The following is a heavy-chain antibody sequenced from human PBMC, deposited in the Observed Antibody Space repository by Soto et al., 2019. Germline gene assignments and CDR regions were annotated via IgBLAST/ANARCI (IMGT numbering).Heavy chain of an antibody. V-gene: IGHV1-69*02. CDR1: GDTFNFYT. D-gene: IGHD3-10*01. CDR3: ATNYGSGSTHFDY. CDR2: IIPMLGMS. J-gene: IGHJ4*02. Sequence: QVQLVQSGAEVKTPGSSVKVSCTASGDTFNFYTLSWVRQAPGQGLEWMGRIIPMLGMSNYAQKFQGRVTMITDKSTRTVYVVLGGLRSEDAALYYCATNYGSGSTHFDYWGQGTLVTVSS.